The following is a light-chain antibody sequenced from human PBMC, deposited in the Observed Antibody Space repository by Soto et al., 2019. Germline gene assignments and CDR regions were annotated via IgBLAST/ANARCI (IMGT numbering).Light chain of an antibody. J-gene: IGLJ2*01. CDR3: QAWDSSTVV. Sequence: SYELTQPPSVSVSPGQTASITCSGDKLGDKYACWYQQKPGQSPVLVIYQDSKRPSGIPERFSGSNSGNTATLTISGTQAMDEADYYCQAWDSSTVVFGGATKVPVL. V-gene: IGLV3-1*01. CDR1: KLGDKY. CDR2: QDS.